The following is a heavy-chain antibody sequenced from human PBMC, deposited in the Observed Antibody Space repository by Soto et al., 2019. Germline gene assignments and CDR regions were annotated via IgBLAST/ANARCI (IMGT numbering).Heavy chain of an antibody. Sequence: PSETLSLTCTVSGGSIGNYYWRWIRQPPGKGLEWIGYIHYSGSTWYNPSLKSRVTISVDKSRNQFSLKLSSVTAADTAVYFCAKNLYGYYVNPDIWGQGTMVTVSS. CDR1: GGSIGNYY. D-gene: IGHD3-3*01. J-gene: IGHJ3*02. V-gene: IGHV4-59*01. CDR3: AKNLYGYYVNPDI. CDR2: IHYSGST.